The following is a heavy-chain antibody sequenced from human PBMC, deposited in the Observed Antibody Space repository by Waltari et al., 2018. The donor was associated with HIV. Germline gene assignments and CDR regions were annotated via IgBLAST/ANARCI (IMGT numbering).Heavy chain of an antibody. V-gene: IGHV4-39*01. J-gene: IGHJ4*02. Sequence: QLQLQESGPGLVKPSETLSLTCTVSGGSIISNVYYWGWIRQSPGKGLGWIGSVYYSGSTYYNPSLKSRVTISVDTSKNQFYLRLRSVTAADTAVYYCAPRDYGDYQFDYWGRGTLVTVSS. D-gene: IGHD4-17*01. CDR3: APRDYGDYQFDY. CDR2: VYYSGST. CDR1: GGSIISNVYY.